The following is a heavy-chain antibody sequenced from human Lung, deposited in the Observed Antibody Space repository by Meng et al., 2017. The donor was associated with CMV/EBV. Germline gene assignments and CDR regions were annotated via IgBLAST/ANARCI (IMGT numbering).Heavy chain of an antibody. CDR3: ARGHTNSGSFVGYYAMDV. J-gene: IGHJ6*04. V-gene: IGHV4-59*01. CDR1: GASISSYY. D-gene: IGHD1-26*01. CDR2: IHYSGSS. Sequence: SXTXSLXXTVSGASISSYYWSWIRQPPGRGLEWIGNIHYSGSSNYNPSLKGRVTMSVATSEDQFSLRLNSVTAADTAVYYCARGHTNSGSFVGYYAMDVWXEGXTVTVSS.